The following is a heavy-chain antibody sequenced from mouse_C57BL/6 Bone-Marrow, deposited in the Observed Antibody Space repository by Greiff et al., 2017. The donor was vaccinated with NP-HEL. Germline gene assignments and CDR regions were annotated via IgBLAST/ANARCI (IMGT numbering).Heavy chain of an antibody. Sequence: EVMLVESGGGLVKPGGSLKLSCAASGFTFSSYAMSWVRQTPEKRLEWVATISDGGSYTYYPDNVKGRITISRDNAKNNLYLQMNHLKSEDTAMYYCARAAYYSNLYAMDYWGQGTSVTVSS. CDR3: ARAAYYSNLYAMDY. D-gene: IGHD2-5*01. CDR2: ISDGGSYT. J-gene: IGHJ4*01. CDR1: GFTFSSYA. V-gene: IGHV5-4*03.